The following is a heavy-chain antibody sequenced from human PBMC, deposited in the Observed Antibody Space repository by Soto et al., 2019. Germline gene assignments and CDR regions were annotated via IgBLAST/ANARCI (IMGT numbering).Heavy chain of an antibody. CDR2: INHSGST. J-gene: IGHJ5*02. CDR3: AREFGGVIVIPPCRNNWFDP. D-gene: IGHD3-16*02. CDR1: GGSFSGYY. V-gene: IGHV4-34*01. Sequence: SETLSLTCAVYGGSFSGYYWSWIRQPPGKGLEWIGEINHSGSTNYNPSLKSRVTISVDTSKNQFSLKLSSVTAADTAVYYCAREFGGVIVIPPCRNNWFDPWGQGTLVTVSS.